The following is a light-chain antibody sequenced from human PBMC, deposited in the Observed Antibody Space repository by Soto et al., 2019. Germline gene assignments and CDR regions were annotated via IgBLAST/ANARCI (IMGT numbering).Light chain of an antibody. CDR1: SSDVGSYEF. Sequence: QSALTQPASVSESPGQSITISCTGTSSDVGSYEFVSWYQQYPGKAPKLMIYEGSKRPSGVSDRFSGSKSGNTASLTISGLQAEEEADYFSCSYAGGSNVFGAATTVTVL. V-gene: IGLV2-23*03. CDR3: CSYAGGSNV. CDR2: EGS. J-gene: IGLJ1*01.